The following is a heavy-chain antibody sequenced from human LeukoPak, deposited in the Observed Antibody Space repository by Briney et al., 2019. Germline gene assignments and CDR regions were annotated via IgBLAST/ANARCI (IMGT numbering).Heavy chain of an antibody. CDR2: IYYSGST. J-gene: IGHJ3*02. CDR1: GGSISSSSYY. V-gene: IGHV4-39*07. D-gene: IGHD2-2*01. Sequence: KTSETLSLTCTVSGGSISSSSYYWGWIRQPPGKGLEWIGSIYYSGSTYYNPSLKSRVTISVDTSKNQFSLKLSSVTAADTAVYYCARMWSEDVGGQDIVVVPAENAFDIWGLGTMVTVSS. CDR3: ARMWSEDVGGQDIVVVPAENAFDI.